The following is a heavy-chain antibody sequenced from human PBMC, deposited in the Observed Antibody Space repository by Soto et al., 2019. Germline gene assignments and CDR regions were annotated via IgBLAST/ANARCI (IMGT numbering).Heavy chain of an antibody. V-gene: IGHV4-31*03. Sequence: QVQLQESGPGLVQPSQTLSLTCSVSGDPVSSGSYYWTWVRQHPVKGLEWIGYIYHTGSTYYNPSLQSRLIMSIDTSKNQFSLHLYSVTAADTAVYFCAVKLGTTHYFDFWGQGSLVAVSS. CDR2: IYHTGST. CDR1: GDPVSSGSYY. D-gene: IGHD7-27*01. CDR3: AVKLGTTHYFDF. J-gene: IGHJ4*02.